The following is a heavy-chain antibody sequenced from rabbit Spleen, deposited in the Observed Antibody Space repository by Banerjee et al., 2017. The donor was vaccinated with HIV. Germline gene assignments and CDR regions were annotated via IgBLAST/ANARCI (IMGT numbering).Heavy chain of an antibody. CDR3: ARDAAGREDFNL. CDR1: GLSFSGNYF. CDR2: INTATGKA. J-gene: IGHJ4*01. D-gene: IGHD4-2*01. Sequence: QEQLEESGGGLVKPEGSLTLTCTASGLSFSGNYFVSWVRQAPGKGLEWIGCINTATGKAVYASWAKGRFTISKTSSTTVTLQMTSLTAADTATYFCARDAAGREDFNLWGPGTLVTVS. V-gene: IGHV1S45*01.